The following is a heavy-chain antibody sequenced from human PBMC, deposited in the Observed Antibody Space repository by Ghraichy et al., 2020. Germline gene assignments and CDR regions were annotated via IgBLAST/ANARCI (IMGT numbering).Heavy chain of an antibody. V-gene: IGHV3-7*01. D-gene: IGHD1-26*01. Sequence: GRSLRLSCAASGFTFSSYWMSWVRQAPGKGLEWVANIKQDGSEKYYVDSVKGRFTISRDNAKNSLYLQMNSLRAEDTAVYYCARDHSGSYSAEYYYMDVWGKGTTVTVSS. J-gene: IGHJ6*03. CDR1: GFTFSSYW. CDR3: ARDHSGSYSAEYYYMDV. CDR2: IKQDGSEK.